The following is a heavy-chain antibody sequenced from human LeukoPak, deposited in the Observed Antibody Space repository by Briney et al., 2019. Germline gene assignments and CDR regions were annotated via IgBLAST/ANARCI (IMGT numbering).Heavy chain of an antibody. CDR1: GFTFSSYW. Sequence: PGGSLRLSCAASGFTFSSYWMSWVRQAPAKGLEWVAVISYDGSNKYYADSVKGRFTISRDNSKNTLYLQMNSLTAEDTAVYYCARVGVVPAAIPDGFDIWGRGTMVTVSS. V-gene: IGHV3-30*03. D-gene: IGHD2-2*01. CDR3: ARVGVVPAAIPDGFDI. CDR2: ISYDGSNK. J-gene: IGHJ3*02.